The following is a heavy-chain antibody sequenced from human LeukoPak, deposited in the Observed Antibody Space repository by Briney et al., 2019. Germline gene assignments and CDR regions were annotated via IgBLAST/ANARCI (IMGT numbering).Heavy chain of an antibody. V-gene: IGHV3-30*18. D-gene: IGHD6-19*01. CDR2: ISKDGSKK. J-gene: IGHJ4*02. CDR1: GFTFSGYG. CDR3: AKGPTMGAVALYFDY. Sequence: GGSLRLSCAASGFTFSGYGMHWVRQGPGKGLEWVAVISKDGSKKYYADSVKGRFTISRDNSKNTLYLQMNSLRAEDTAVYYCAKGPTMGAVALYFDYWGQGTLVTVSS.